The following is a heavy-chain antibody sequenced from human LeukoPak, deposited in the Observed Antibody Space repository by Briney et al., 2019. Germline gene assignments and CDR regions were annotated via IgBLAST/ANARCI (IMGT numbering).Heavy chain of an antibody. J-gene: IGHJ4*02. CDR2: IRGYNGNT. V-gene: IGHV1-18*01. CDR1: GHTFTNHV. D-gene: IGHD1-14*01. CDR3: ARDLGLGRHDAGEPFDY. Sequence: GASVQVSCKSSGHTFTNHVISWVRQAPGQGLEWMGCIRGYNGNTNYLQKFRGRVTMTTDTSTSTAYMQLRSLSSDDTAVYYCARDLGLGRHDAGEPFDYWGQGTLVTVSS.